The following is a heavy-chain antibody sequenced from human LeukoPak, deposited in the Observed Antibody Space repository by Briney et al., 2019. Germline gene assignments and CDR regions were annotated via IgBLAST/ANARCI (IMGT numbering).Heavy chain of an antibody. CDR2: ISAYNGNT. CDR1: GYTFTSYG. CDR3: ARGPYHYDILTGYYPGAFDI. D-gene: IGHD3-9*01. V-gene: IGHV1-18*01. Sequence: ASVKVSCKASGYTFTSYGISWVRQAPGQGLEWMGWISAYNGNTNYAQKLQGRVTMTTDTSTSTAYMELRSLRSDDTAVYYCARGPYHYDILTGYYPGAFDIWGQGTMVTVSS. J-gene: IGHJ3*02.